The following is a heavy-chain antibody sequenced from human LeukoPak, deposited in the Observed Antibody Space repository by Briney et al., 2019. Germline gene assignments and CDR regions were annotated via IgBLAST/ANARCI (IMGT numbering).Heavy chain of an antibody. J-gene: IGHJ6*03. Sequence: EASVKVSCKASGYTFTSHYIHWVRQAPGQGLEWMGIINPSGGGTNYALKFQGRVTMTRDTSTSTVYMEVSSLRSEDTAVYYCARDPYYYGSRTYYKPTYMDVWGKGTTVTISS. CDR3: ARDPYYYGSRTYYKPTYMDV. V-gene: IGHV1-46*01. CDR2: INPSGGGT. D-gene: IGHD3-10*01. CDR1: GYTFTSHY.